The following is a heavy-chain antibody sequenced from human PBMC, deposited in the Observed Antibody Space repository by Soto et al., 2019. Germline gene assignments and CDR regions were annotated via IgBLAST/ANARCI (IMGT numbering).Heavy chain of an antibody. CDR1: GYTFTGHW. V-gene: IGHV5-10-1*01. CDR2: IDPSDSYT. D-gene: IGHD5-12*01. Sequence: GESLKISCQGSGYTFTGHWISWVRQMPGKGLEWMGRIDPSDSYTDYSPTVQGHVTMSAGKSINTAYLQWSSLQASDTAVYYCTRHTGYDSSLDYWGQGTLVTVSS. J-gene: IGHJ4*02. CDR3: TRHTGYDSSLDY.